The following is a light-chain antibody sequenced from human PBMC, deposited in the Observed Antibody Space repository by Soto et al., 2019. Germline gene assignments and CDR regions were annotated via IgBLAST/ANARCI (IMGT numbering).Light chain of an antibody. CDR1: QFVSSR. Sequence: DIVVTQSPATLSASPEERVTLSCRASQFVSSRLAWYQQRPGQVPRLLIYDTSTRAPGISARFSGSGSGTESTLTISSLQSEDFAVYYCQEYIQWPPGMFGPGTTVDIK. CDR2: DTS. J-gene: IGKJ1*01. V-gene: IGKV3-15*01. CDR3: QEYIQWPPGM.